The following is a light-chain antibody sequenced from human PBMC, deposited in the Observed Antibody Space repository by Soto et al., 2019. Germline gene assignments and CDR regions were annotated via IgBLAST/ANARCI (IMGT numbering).Light chain of an antibody. Sequence: QSVLTQTASVSGSPGQSVTISCTGTSSDVGGYDSVSWYQQHPGKAPKLMIYDVNNRPSGVSNRFSGSKSGNTASLTISGLQTEDEADYYCSSYTSSSTVVFGGGTQLTVL. J-gene: IGLJ2*01. CDR1: SSDVGGYDS. CDR3: SSYTSSSTVV. CDR2: DVN. V-gene: IGLV2-14*03.